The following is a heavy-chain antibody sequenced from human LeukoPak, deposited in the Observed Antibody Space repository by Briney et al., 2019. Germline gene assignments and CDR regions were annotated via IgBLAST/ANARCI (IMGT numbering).Heavy chain of an antibody. CDR1: GYTFTSYY. CDR2: INPNSGGT. V-gene: IGHV1-2*02. Sequence: ASVKVSCKASGYTFTSYYMHWVRQAPGQGLEWMGWINPNSGGTNYAQKFQGRVTMTRDTSISTAYMELSRLRSDDTAVYYCARDRAPYSSGWYAAYWGQGTLVTVSS. CDR3: ARDRAPYSSGWYAAY. J-gene: IGHJ4*02. D-gene: IGHD6-19*01.